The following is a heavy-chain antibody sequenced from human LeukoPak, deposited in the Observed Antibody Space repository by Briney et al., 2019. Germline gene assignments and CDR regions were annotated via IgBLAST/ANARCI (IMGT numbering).Heavy chain of an antibody. D-gene: IGHD3-3*01. Sequence: PGGSLRLSCEVSGFTFDDYGMNWVRQPPGKGLEWISDINWNGGSTSYAASVRGRFTVSRDNAKNLLYLQMTSLRVEDTALYYCARRKDFADFGSAYYPLDHRGQGTLVTVS. J-gene: IGHJ5*02. CDR1: GFTFDDYG. V-gene: IGHV3-20*04. CDR3: ARRKDFADFGSAYYPLDH. CDR2: INWNGGST.